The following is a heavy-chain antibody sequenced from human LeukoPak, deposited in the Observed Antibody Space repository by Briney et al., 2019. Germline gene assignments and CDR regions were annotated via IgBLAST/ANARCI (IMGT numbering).Heavy chain of an antibody. D-gene: IGHD1-20*01. CDR1: GGSFSGYY. V-gene: IGHV4-34*01. CDR2: INHSGST. CDR3: ASNWNYFDY. J-gene: IGHJ4*02. Sequence: PSETLSLTCAVYGGSFSGYYWSWVRQPPGKGLEWIGEINHSGSTNYNPSLKSRVTISVDTSKNQFSLKLSSVTAADTAVYYCASNWNYFDYWGQGTLVTVSS.